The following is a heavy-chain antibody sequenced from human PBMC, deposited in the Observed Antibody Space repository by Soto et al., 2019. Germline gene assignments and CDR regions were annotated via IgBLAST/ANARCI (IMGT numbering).Heavy chain of an antibody. Sequence: GGSLRLSCAASGFTLSSYWMHWVRQAPGKGLVWISRVNIDGSSTSYADSVKGRFTISRDNAKNTLYLQVNSLRAEDTAVYYCARSRDGYNFVGDCWGQGTLVTVSS. D-gene: IGHD5-12*01. CDR3: ARSRDGYNFVGDC. CDR2: VNIDGSST. V-gene: IGHV3-74*01. CDR1: GFTLSSYW. J-gene: IGHJ4*02.